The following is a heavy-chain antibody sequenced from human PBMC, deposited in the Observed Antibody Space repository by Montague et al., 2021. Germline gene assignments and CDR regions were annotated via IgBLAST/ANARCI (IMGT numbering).Heavy chain of an antibody. J-gene: IGHJ4*02. V-gene: IGHV4-59*01. CDR2: IYSSGNT. D-gene: IGHD3-3*01. CDR3: AREWSGFDY. Sequence: SETLSLTCTVFGDSMNTYKWTWIRQPPGKGLEWIGYIYSSGNTNYNPSLTSRVTISVDTSRTQFTLEVSSVTAADTAMYYCAREWSGFDYWGQGTLVTVSS. CDR1: GDSMNTYK.